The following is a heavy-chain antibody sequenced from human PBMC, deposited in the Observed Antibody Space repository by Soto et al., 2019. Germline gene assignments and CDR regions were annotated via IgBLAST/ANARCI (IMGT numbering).Heavy chain of an antibody. CDR2: ISAYNRHT. D-gene: IGHD3-10*01. CDR1: GYTFTSYG. J-gene: IGHJ4*02. CDR3: GRVTWFGDN. V-gene: IGHV1-18*01. Sequence: QVQLVQSGAEVKKPGAPVKVSCKPSGYTFTSYGISWVRQAPGQGLAWMGWISAYNRHTNYAQKLQGRVTMATDTASSTASMELRRLRPDDRAGYCCGRVTWFGDNWGQGALGTVSS.